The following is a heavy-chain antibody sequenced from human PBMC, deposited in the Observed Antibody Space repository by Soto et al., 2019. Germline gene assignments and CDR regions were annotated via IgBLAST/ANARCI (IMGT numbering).Heavy chain of an antibody. Sequence: SETLSLTCTVSGGSTSSSSYYWGWIRQPPGKGLEWIGSIYYSGSTYYNPSLKSRVTISVDTSKNQFSLKLSSVTAADTAVYYCARTDKSLYYYYYMDVWGKGTTVTVSS. CDR1: GGSTSSSSYY. V-gene: IGHV4-39*01. CDR3: ARTDKSLYYYYYMDV. J-gene: IGHJ6*03. CDR2: IYYSGST.